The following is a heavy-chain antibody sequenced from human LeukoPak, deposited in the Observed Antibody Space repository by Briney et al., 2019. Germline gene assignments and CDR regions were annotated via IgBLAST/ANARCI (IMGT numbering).Heavy chain of an antibody. CDR1: GYTFTSSG. V-gene: IGHV1-18*01. D-gene: IGHD3-10*01. CDR3: ARLASVGYYGSGSHDY. J-gene: IGHJ4*02. Sequence: ASVKVSCKASGYTFTSSGISWVRQAPGQGLEWMGWISAYNGNTNYAQKLQGRVTMTTDTSTSTAYMELRSLRSDDTAVYYCARLASVGYYGSGSHDYWGQGTLVTVSS. CDR2: ISAYNGNT.